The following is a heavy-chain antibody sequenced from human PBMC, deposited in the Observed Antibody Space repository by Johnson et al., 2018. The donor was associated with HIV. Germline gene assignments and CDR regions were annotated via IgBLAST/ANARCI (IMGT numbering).Heavy chain of an antibody. CDR3: ARDHSSGPDAFDI. CDR1: GFTFSSYA. D-gene: IGHD6-19*01. CDR2: ISFDGSNK. J-gene: IGHJ3*02. V-gene: IGHV3-30-3*01. Sequence: QVQLVESGGGLVQPGGSLRLSCAASGFTFSSYAMSWVRQAPGKGLEWVAVISFDGSNKYYADSVKGRFTISRDNSKNTLYLQMNSLRAEDTAVFYCARDHSSGPDAFDIWGQGTMVTVSS.